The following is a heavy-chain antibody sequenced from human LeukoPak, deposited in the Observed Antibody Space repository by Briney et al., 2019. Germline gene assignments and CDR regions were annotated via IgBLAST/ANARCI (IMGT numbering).Heavy chain of an antibody. Sequence: GASVKVSCKTSGYSFTAFYIHWVRQAPGQGLEWMGWIHPRRGDTNYAQKFQGRVTMTRDTSISTAYLDLSSLRSDDTAVYYCARSSSGWSYFDYWGQGTLVTVSS. CDR3: ARSSSGWSYFDY. J-gene: IGHJ4*02. CDR2: IHPRRGDT. CDR1: GYSFTAFY. D-gene: IGHD6-19*01. V-gene: IGHV1-2*02.